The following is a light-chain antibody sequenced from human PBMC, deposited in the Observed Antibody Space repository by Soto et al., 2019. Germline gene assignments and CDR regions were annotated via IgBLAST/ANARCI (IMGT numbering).Light chain of an antibody. J-gene: IGKJ5*01. CDR2: AAS. CDR1: QGISSY. CDR3: QQLNSYPLT. V-gene: IGKV1-9*01. Sequence: DIQLTQSPSFLSASVGDRVTITCRATQGISSYLAWYQQKPGKAPNLLIYAASSLQSGVPSRFSGSGPGTEFTPTISSLQPEDFATYYCQQLNSYPLTFGQGTRLEIK.